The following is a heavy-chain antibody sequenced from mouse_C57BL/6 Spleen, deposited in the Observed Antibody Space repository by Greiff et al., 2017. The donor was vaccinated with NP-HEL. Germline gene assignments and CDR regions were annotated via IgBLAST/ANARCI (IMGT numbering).Heavy chain of an antibody. D-gene: IGHD1-1*01. CDR1: GFSFNTYA. J-gene: IGHJ3*01. V-gene: IGHV10-1*01. Sequence: EVQRVESGGGLVQPKGSLKLSCAASGFSFNTYAMNWVRQAPGKGLEWVARIRSKSNNYATYYADSVKDRFTISRDDSESMLYLQMNNLKTEDTAMYYCVRQGYGSSYGFAYWGQGTLVTVSA. CDR2: IRSKSNNYAT. CDR3: VRQGYGSSYGFAY.